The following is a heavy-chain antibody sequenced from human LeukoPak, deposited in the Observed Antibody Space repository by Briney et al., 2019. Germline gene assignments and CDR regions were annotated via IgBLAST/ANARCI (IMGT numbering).Heavy chain of an antibody. CDR2: INPNSGGT. CDR1: GYTFSGYY. J-gene: IGHJ6*03. V-gene: IGHV1-2*02. Sequence: ASVKVSCKASGYTFSGYYMHWVRQAPGQGLEWMGWINPNSGGTYYTQKFQGRVTMTRDTSISTAYMELSRLRSDDTAVYYCARCYYGDYYYYMDVWGKGTTVTISS. D-gene: IGHD3-10*01. CDR3: ARCYYGDYYYYMDV.